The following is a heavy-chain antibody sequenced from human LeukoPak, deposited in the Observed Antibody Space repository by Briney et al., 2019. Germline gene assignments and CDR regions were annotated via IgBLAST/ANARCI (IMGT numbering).Heavy chain of an antibody. CDR2: IRYDGSDK. V-gene: IGHV3-30*02. J-gene: IGHJ4*02. CDR3: AKDGGNWNFDF. Sequence: GGSLRLSCAASGSTFSRFDIHWVRQAPGRGLEWVALIRYDGSDKYYADSVKGRFTISRDNSKNTLYLQMNSLRAEDTAVYYCAKDGGNWNFDFWGQGTLVTVSS. CDR1: GSTFSRFD. D-gene: IGHD1-1*01.